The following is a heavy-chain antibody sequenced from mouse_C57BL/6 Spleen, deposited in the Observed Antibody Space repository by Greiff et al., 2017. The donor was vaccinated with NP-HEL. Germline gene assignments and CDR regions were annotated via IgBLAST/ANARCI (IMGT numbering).Heavy chain of an antibody. CDR1: GYTFTSYW. Sequence: QVQLKQPGAELVKPGASVKMSCKASGYTFTSYWITWVKQRPGQGLEWIGDIYPGSGSTNYNEKFKSKATLTVDTSSSTAYMQLSSLTSEDSAVYYCARRGIRQPLDYWGQGTTLTVSS. CDR3: ARRGIRQPLDY. D-gene: IGHD3-2*01. CDR2: IYPGSGST. J-gene: IGHJ2*01. V-gene: IGHV1-55*01.